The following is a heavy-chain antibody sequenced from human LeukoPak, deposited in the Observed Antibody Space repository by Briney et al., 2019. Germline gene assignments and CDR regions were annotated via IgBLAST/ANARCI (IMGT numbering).Heavy chain of an antibody. D-gene: IGHD6-19*01. CDR2: ITGSGHST. CDR1: GFTFNNYA. CDR3: AKLTGYNTGWYGIDY. V-gene: IGHV3-23*01. Sequence: GGSLRLSCAASGFTFNNYAMSWVRQAPGKGLEWVSVITGSGHSTYYADSVKGRFTISRDNANNLLYLQMNSLRADDTAVYYCAKLTGYNTGWYGIDYWGQGTVVTVSS. J-gene: IGHJ4*02.